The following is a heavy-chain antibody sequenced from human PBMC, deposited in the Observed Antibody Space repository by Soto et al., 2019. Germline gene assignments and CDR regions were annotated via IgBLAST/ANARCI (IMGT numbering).Heavy chain of an antibody. CDR3: ARRIKGYYYYGLDF. CDR2: ISSGSSTI. J-gene: IGHJ6*02. V-gene: IGHV3-48*02. Sequence: GGSLRLSCAASGFPFSSYIMNWVRQAPGKGLEWVSYISSGSSTIYYADSVKGRFTISRDNDKNSLYLQMNSLRDEDTAVFFYARRIKGYYYYGLDFWGQGTTVTVSS. CDR1: GFPFSSYI. D-gene: IGHD3-16*01.